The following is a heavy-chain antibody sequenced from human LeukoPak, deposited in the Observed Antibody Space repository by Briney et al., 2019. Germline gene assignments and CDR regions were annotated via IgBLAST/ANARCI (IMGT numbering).Heavy chain of an antibody. Sequence: GGSLRLSCAASGFIFSNYDMHWVRQAPGKGLEWVAVIWYDGSNKYYADSVKGRFTISRDNSKNTLYLQMNSLRAEDTAVYYCAKGIYGGNPIHFDYWGQGTLVTVSS. D-gene: IGHD4/OR15-4a*01. CDR1: GFIFSNYD. V-gene: IGHV3-33*06. CDR2: IWYDGSNK. CDR3: AKGIYGGNPIHFDY. J-gene: IGHJ4*02.